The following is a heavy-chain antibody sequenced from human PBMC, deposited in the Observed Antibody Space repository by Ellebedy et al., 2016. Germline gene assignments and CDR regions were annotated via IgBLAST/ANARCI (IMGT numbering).Heavy chain of an antibody. J-gene: IGHJ5*02. Sequence: ASVKVSCKSSGYTFTSYGISWVRQAPGQGPEWMGWISAYNGNTNYAQKLRGRVTMTTDTSTNQAYMELRSLTSDDPALYYCARDATGRFDPWGQGTLVTVSS. CDR3: ARDATGRFDP. CDR1: GYTFTSYG. CDR2: ISAYNGNT. V-gene: IGHV1-18*01.